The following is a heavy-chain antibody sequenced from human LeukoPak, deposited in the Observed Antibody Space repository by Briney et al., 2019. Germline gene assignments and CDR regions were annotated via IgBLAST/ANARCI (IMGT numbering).Heavy chain of an antibody. V-gene: IGHV3-74*01. CDR3: AKDYYGDYEGGD. J-gene: IGHJ4*02. CDR2: INSDGSST. Sequence: GGSLRLSCAASGFTFSSYWMHWVRQAPGKGLVWVSRINSDGSSTSYADSVKGRFTISRDNAKNTLYLQMNSLRAEDTAVYYCAKDYYGDYEGGDWGQGTLVTVSS. D-gene: IGHD4-17*01. CDR1: GFTFSSYW.